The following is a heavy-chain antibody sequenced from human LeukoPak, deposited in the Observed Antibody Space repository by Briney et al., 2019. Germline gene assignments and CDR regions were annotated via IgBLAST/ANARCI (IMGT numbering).Heavy chain of an antibody. CDR1: GFTVITND. CDR3: ARGVEPLAANTLAY. V-gene: IGHV3-53*01. D-gene: IGHD1-14*01. J-gene: IGHJ4*02. Sequence: HPGGSLRLSCAASGFTVITNDMTWARQAPGKGLEWVSVLYSDGNTKYADSVQGRFTISRDNSKNTLYLEMNSLSPDDTAVYYCARGVEPLAANTLAYWGQGTLVTVSS. CDR2: LYSDGNT.